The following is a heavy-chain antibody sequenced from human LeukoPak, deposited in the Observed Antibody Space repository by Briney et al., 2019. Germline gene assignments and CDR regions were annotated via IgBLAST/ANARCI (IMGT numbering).Heavy chain of an antibody. D-gene: IGHD2-8*01. CDR1: GASFSSNCAA. CDR2: TYYRSKWYN. J-gene: IGHJ4*02. V-gene: IGHV6-1*01. Sequence: SQTLSLTCAICGASFSSNCAAWNGIRQSPSRGLEWLGRTYYRSKWYNDYAVSVKSRITINPDTSKNQFSLQLNSVTPEDTAVYSCAREQGNGFDYWGQGTLVTVSS. CDR3: AREQGNGFDY.